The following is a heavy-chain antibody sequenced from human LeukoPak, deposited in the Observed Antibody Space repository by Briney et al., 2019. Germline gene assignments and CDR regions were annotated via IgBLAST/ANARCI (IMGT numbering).Heavy chain of an antibody. Sequence: GGSLRLSCAASGFTFSSYWMHWVRQAPGKGLVWVSRINSDGSSTSYADSVKGRFTISRDNAKNTLYLQMNSLRAEDTAVYYCARDGDSSSWYTIYYYGMDVWGQGTTVTVSS. CDR2: INSDGSST. D-gene: IGHD6-13*01. CDR3: ARDGDSSSWYTIYYYGMDV. CDR1: GFTFSSYW. J-gene: IGHJ6*02. V-gene: IGHV3-74*01.